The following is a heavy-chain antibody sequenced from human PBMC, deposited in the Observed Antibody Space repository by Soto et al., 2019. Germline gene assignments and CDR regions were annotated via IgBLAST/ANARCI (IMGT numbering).Heavy chain of an antibody. J-gene: IGHJ4*02. Sequence: SCAAPGFTFRNYGMHWVRQAPGKVLEWLAIIWNDGSKTYYADSVKGRSTISRDNSRNTLYLQVGSLRGEDTAVYHCVRGIYGSGTYYFDYWGQGTLVTVSS. V-gene: IGHV3-33*01. D-gene: IGHD3-10*01. CDR2: IWNDGSKT. CDR3: VRGIYGSGTYYFDY. CDR1: GFTFRNYG.